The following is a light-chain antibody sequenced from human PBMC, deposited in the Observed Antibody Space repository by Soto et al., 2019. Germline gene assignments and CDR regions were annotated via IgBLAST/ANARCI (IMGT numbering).Light chain of an antibody. Sequence: QSALTQPASVSGSPGQSITISCTGTNSDIGGYNYVSWYQQHTGKAPKLMMYDVSNRPSGVSYRFSGSKSGNTASLTISGLQAEDEADHYCSSYASRSTLVGFGGGTKLPV. CDR2: DVS. J-gene: IGLJ2*01. CDR3: SSYASRSTLVG. V-gene: IGLV2-14*03. CDR1: NSDIGGYNY.